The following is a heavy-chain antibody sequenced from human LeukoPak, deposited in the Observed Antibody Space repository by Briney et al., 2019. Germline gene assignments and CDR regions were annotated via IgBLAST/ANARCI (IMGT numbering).Heavy chain of an antibody. CDR3: ATGYNYGLDV. CDR2: IYYSGST. J-gene: IGHJ6*02. CDR1: GGSISNYW. Sequence: SETLSLTCTVSGGSISNYWCNWIRQPPGKGLEWIGYIYYSGSTNSSPSLKSRVTSSLDTSKNQCSLKLISVTAADTAMYYCATGYNYGLDVWGQGTTVSVSS. V-gene: IGHV4-59*08.